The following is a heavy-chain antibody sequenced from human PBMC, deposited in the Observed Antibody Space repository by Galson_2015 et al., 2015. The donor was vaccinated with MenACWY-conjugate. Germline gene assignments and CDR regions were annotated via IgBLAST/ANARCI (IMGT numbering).Heavy chain of an antibody. Sequence: SLRLSCAASGFPFNTYGMHWLRQAPGKGLQWVAVIWYDGSNQYYADSVKGRFTISRDNFKSTLYLQMERLRGEDTAVYCCARVGGLCNATTCYEPWGGMDVWGQGTTVLVSS. V-gene: IGHV3-33*01. CDR1: GFPFNTYG. D-gene: IGHD2-2*01. CDR2: IWYDGSNQ. J-gene: IGHJ6*02. CDR3: ARVGGLCNATTCYEPWGGMDV.